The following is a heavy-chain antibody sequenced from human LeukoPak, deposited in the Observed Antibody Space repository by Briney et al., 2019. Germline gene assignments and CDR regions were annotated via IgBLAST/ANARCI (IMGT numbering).Heavy chain of an antibody. CDR1: GYTFTDYY. D-gene: IGHD2/OR15-2a*01. CDR3: AKAKTIVGTFGFDY. CDR2: INPNSGGT. J-gene: IGHJ4*02. V-gene: IGHV1-2*06. Sequence: GASVKVSCKASGYTFTDYYMHWVRQAPGQGLEWVGRINPNSGGTNYAQKFQGRVTMTRDTSISTAYMELTRLTSDYTAVYYCAKAKTIVGTFGFDYWGQGTLVTVSS.